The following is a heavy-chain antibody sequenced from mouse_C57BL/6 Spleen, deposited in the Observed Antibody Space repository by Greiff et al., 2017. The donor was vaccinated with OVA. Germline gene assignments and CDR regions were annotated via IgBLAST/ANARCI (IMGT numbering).Heavy chain of an antibody. D-gene: IGHD2-1*01. Sequence: QVQLKEPGPELVKPGASVKLSCKASGYAFSSSWMNWVKQRPGQGLEWIGRIYPGDGDTNYNGQFKGKATLTVDKSSSTAYMQLSSLTSKDSAVYFCARSGGNYVMDYWGQGTSVTVSS. J-gene: IGHJ4*01. CDR2: IYPGDGDT. CDR1: GYAFSSSW. CDR3: ARSGGNYVMDY. V-gene: IGHV1-82*01.